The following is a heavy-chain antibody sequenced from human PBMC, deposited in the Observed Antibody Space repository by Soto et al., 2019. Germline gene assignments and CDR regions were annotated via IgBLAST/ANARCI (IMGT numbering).Heavy chain of an antibody. CDR2: IIPILGIA. CDR3: AGVFGVVIRSYYYYMDV. CDR1: GGTFSSYT. D-gene: IGHD3-3*01. J-gene: IGHJ6*03. V-gene: IGHV1-69*02. Sequence: ASVKVSCKASGGTFSSYTISWVRQAPGQGLEWMGRIIPILGIANYAQKFQGRVTITADKSTSTAYMELSSLRSEDTAVYYCAGVFGVVIRSYYYYMDVWGKGTKVTVSS.